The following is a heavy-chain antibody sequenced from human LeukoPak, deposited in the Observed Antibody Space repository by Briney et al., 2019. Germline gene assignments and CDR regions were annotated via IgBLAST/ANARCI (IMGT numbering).Heavy chain of an antibody. Sequence: PGGSLRLSCTASGFTFSSFAMNWVRQAPGQGLEWVSTISNRGYTYYADSVKGRFTISRDDSKNTVYLQMNSLRAEDTAVYYCAKDSTGQPQDYRGQGTLVTVS. CDR1: GFTFSSFA. CDR2: ISNRGYT. V-gene: IGHV3-23*01. CDR3: AKDSTGQPQDY. J-gene: IGHJ4*02. D-gene: IGHD3-10*01.